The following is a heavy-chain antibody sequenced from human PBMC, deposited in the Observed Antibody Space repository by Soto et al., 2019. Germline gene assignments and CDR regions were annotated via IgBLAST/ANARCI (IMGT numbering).Heavy chain of an antibody. J-gene: IGHJ4*02. D-gene: IGHD6-19*01. CDR3: ARDRTSSGWDE. V-gene: IGHV4-31*03. Sequence: QVQLQESGPGLVKPAQTLSLTGTVSGGSISSGRYYWSWIRQHPGKGLEWIGYIYYSGSTYYNPSLKSRVTISVDTSKNQFSLKLSSVTAADTAVYYCARDRTSSGWDEWGQGTLVTVSS. CDR2: IYYSGST. CDR1: GGSISSGRYY.